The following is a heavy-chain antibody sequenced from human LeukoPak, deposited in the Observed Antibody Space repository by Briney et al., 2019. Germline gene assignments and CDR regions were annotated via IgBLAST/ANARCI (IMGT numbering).Heavy chain of an antibody. CDR1: GFTFSSYE. V-gene: IGHV3-48*03. D-gene: IGHD3-9*01. CDR2: ISSSGSTI. CDR3: ARDSRYFDWLSPQINYYYGMDV. J-gene: IGHJ6*02. Sequence: GGSLRLSCAASGFTFSSYEMNWVRQAPGKGLEWVSYISSSGSTIYYADSVKGRFTISRDNAKNSLYLQMNSLRAEDTAVYYCARDSRYFDWLSPQINYYYGMDVWGQGTTVTVSS.